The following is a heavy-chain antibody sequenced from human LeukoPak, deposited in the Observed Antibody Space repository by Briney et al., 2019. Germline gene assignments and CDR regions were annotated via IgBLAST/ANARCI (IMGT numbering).Heavy chain of an antibody. V-gene: IGHV1-69*06. Sequence: SVKVSCKASGYTFTRYGIKWVRQAPGQGLEWMGGIIPMFCTANYAQKFQGRVTISADKSTSTAYMELSSLRSDDTAVYYCASGRTDIVVVPATLRNYFFDYWGQGTLVTVSS. CDR3: ASGRTDIVVVPATLRNYFFDY. D-gene: IGHD2-2*01. CDR1: GYTFTRYG. CDR2: IIPMFCTA. J-gene: IGHJ4*02.